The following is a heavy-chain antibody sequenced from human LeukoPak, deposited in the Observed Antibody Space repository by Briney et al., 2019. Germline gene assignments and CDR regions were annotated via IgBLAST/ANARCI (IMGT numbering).Heavy chain of an antibody. CDR3: ARGPGLRWWELRSSPKYYFDY. CDR1: GYTFTGYY. D-gene: IGHD1-26*01. J-gene: IGHJ4*02. CDR2: INPNSGGT. V-gene: IGHV1-2*02. Sequence: ASVKVSCKASGYTFTGYYMHWVRQAPGQGLEWMGWINPNSGGTNYAQKFQGRVTMTRDTSISTAYMELSRLRSDDTAVYYCARGPGLRWWELRSSPKYYFDYWGQGTLVTVSS.